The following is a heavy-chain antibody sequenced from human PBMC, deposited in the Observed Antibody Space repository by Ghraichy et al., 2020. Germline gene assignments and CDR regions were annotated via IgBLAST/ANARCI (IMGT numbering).Heavy chain of an antibody. D-gene: IGHD3-16*01. CDR1: GFTFRNYH. J-gene: IGHJ4*02. V-gene: IGHV3-49*04. Sequence: GGSLRLSCTTSGFTFRNYHVTWVRQAPGRGLEWVALIRNSANGGTSAYAASVQGRFTISRDNSKNIAYLRLSSLSNEDTGIYFCARDLGYGFDYWGQGTLVTVSS. CDR2: IRNSANGGTS. CDR3: ARDLGYGFDY.